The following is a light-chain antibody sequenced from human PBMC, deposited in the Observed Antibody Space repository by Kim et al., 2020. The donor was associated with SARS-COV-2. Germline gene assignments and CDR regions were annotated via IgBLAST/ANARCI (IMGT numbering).Light chain of an antibody. V-gene: IGLV1-44*01. CDR1: CSNIGSNT. Sequence: GQRVTISCSGSCSNIGSNTVNWYQQRPGTAPKLLIYNNNQRPSGVPDRFSGSKSGTSASLAISGLQSEDEADYYCAAWDDSLNGYVFGTGTKVTVL. CDR3: AAWDDSLNGYV. CDR2: NNN. J-gene: IGLJ1*01.